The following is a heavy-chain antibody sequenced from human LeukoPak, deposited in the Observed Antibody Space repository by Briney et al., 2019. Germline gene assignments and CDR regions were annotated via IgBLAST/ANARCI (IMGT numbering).Heavy chain of an antibody. CDR3: ATEAVSLVSSGYRNFDY. Sequence: ASVKVSCKVSGYTVTEVSMQWVRQAPGKGLEWVGGFDPEEGEIVYAQKFQGRITMTEDTSTDTAYMDLSSLRPEDTAIYYCATEAVSLVSSGYRNFDYWGQGTLVTVSS. V-gene: IGHV1-24*01. CDR2: FDPEEGEI. J-gene: IGHJ4*02. CDR1: GYTVTEVS. D-gene: IGHD6-25*01.